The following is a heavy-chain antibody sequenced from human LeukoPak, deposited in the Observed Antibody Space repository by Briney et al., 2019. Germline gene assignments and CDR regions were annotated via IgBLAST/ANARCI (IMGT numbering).Heavy chain of an antibody. V-gene: IGHV1-8*01. CDR1: GYTFTSYD. Sequence: ASVKVSFKASGYTFTSYDIDWVRPAPGQGLEWMGWMNPNSGNTGYAQKFQGRVTMTRNTSISTAHMELSSLRSEDTAVYFCARTMVRARSGSWFDPWGQGTLVTVSS. D-gene: IGHD3-10*01. CDR3: ARTMVRARSGSWFDP. J-gene: IGHJ5*02. CDR2: MNPNSGNT.